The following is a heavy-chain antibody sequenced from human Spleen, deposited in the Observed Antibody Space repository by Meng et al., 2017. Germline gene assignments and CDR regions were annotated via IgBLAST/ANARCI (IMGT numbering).Heavy chain of an antibody. Sequence: GGSLRLSCAASGFTFSSYSMNWVRQAPGKGLEWVSSISSSSSYIYYADSVKGRFTTSRDNSKNTVFLQINSLRVEDTAVYYCARSPIDKYDLSALPLDYWGQGTLVTVSS. D-gene: IGHD3-16*01. CDR2: ISSSSSYI. J-gene: IGHJ4*02. V-gene: IGHV3-21*06. CDR3: ARSPIDKYDLSALPLDY. CDR1: GFTFSSYS.